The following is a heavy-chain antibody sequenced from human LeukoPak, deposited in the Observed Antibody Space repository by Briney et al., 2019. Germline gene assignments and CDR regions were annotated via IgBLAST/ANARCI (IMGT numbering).Heavy chain of an antibody. CDR2: ISSNGGST. CDR3: ARAQYSGSYLGAFDI. V-gene: IGHV3-64*01. CDR1: GFTFSSYA. D-gene: IGHD1-26*01. J-gene: IGHJ3*02. Sequence: GGSLRLSCAASGFTFSSYAMHWVRQAPGKGLEYVSAISSNGGSTYYANSVKGRFTISRDNSKNTLYLQMGSLRAEDVAVYYCARAQYSGSYLGAFDIWGQGTMVTVSS.